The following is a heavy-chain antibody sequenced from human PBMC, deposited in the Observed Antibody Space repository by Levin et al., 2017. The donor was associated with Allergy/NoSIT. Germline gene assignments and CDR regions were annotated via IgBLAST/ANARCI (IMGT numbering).Heavy chain of an antibody. V-gene: IGHV4-59*01. Sequence: SETLSLTCTVSGGSISGYYWSWIRQPPGKGLEWIGYIHYSGSTNYNSSLKSRVTMSKDTSKNQFSLKLSSVSPADTAVYFCARYMKGTSGIYEAVGFDSWGQGILVSVSS. CDR3: ARYMKGTSGIYEAVGFDS. CDR1: GGSISGYY. J-gene: IGHJ4*02. D-gene: IGHD1-7*01. CDR2: IHYSGST.